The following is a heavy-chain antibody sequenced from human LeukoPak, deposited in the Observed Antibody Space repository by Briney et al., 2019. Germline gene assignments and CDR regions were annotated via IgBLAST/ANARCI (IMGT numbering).Heavy chain of an antibody. CDR2: INTKSGRT. CDR3: ARADFIDAGPYLIGP. J-gene: IGHJ5*02. CDR1: GYSFTDYY. Sequence: ASVRVSCKTSGYSFTDYYIHWVRQAPGRGLEWMGWINTKSGRTSSARKFRGRVTMTRDPSITTVYMDMAWLTSDDTAIYFCARADFIDAGPYLIGPWGQGTLVTVSS. D-gene: IGHD3-3*01. V-gene: IGHV1-2*02.